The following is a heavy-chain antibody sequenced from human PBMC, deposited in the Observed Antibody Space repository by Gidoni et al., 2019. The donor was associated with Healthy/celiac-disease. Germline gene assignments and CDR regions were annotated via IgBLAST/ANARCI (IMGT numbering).Heavy chain of an antibody. CDR2: ISYDGSNK. D-gene: IGHD2-15*01. CDR3: ARDFRGWPHSIRGAFDI. CDR1: GFTFSSYA. Sequence: QVQLVESGGGVVQPGRSLRLSCAASGFTFSSYAMHWVRQAPGKGLEWVAVISYDGSNKYYADSVKGRFTIARDNSKNTLYLQMNSLRAEDTAVYYCARDFRGWPHSIRGAFDIWGQGTMVTVSS. J-gene: IGHJ3*02. V-gene: IGHV3-30-3*01.